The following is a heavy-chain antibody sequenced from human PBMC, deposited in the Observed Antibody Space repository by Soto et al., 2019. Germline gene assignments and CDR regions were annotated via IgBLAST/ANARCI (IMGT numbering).Heavy chain of an antibody. J-gene: IGHJ3*02. CDR1: GYTFTSYG. Sequence: ASVKVSCKASGYTFTSYGISWVRQAPGQGLEGMGWISAYNGNTNYAQKLQGRVTMTTDTSTSTAYMELRSLRSDDTAVYYCAGPGGSYYGPFDAFDTWGQGTMVTVSS. D-gene: IGHD1-26*01. V-gene: IGHV1-18*01. CDR2: ISAYNGNT. CDR3: AGPGGSYYGPFDAFDT.